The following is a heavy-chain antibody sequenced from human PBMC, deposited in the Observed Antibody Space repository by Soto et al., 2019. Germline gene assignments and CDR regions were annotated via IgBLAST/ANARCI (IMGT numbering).Heavy chain of an antibody. J-gene: IGHJ6*03. CDR1: GFTFSNAW. Sequence: EVQLVESGGGLVKPGGSLRLSCAASGFTFSNAWMRWVRQAPGQGLEWVGRIKSKTDGGTTDYAAPVKGRFTISRDDSKNTLYLQMNSLKTEDTAVYYCTTRRDPSSYYDFWSGYYRVPYYYYYMDVWGKGTTVTVSS. CDR2: IKSKTDGGTT. CDR3: TTRRDPSSYYDFWSGYYRVPYYYYYMDV. V-gene: IGHV3-15*01. D-gene: IGHD3-3*01.